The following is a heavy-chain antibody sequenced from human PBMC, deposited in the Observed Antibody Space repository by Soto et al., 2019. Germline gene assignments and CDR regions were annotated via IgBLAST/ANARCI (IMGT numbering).Heavy chain of an antibody. CDR1: GFTVSSNY. J-gene: IGHJ3*02. D-gene: IGHD7-27*01. Sequence: GGSLRLSCAASGFTVSSNYMSWVRQAPGKGLEWVSVIYSGGSTYYADSVKGRFTISRDNSKNTLYLQMNSLRAEDTAVYYCARKPGDHAFDIWGQGTMVTVSS. V-gene: IGHV3-53*01. CDR2: IYSGGST. CDR3: ARKPGDHAFDI.